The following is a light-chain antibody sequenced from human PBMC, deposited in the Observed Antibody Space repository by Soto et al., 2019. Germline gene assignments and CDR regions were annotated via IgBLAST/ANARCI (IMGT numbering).Light chain of an antibody. J-gene: IGLJ2*01. CDR3: GTWDSSLTAVV. Sequence: QSVLTQPPSVSAAPGQKVTISCSGSSSNIGKNYVSWYQQLPGTAPKLLIYDNNKRPSGIPDRFSGSKSGTSATLGITGLPTGDEADYYCGTWDSSLTAVVFGGGTKLTVL. CDR1: SSNIGKNY. CDR2: DNN. V-gene: IGLV1-51*01.